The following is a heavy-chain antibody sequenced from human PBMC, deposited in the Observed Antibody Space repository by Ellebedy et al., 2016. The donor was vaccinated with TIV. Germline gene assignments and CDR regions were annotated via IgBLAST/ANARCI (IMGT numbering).Heavy chain of an antibody. Sequence: GESLKISCVASGVTFSSYGMHWVRQAPGKGMEWVALIWYDGSNKYYADSVKGRFTTSRDNARNSLYLQMNALRAEDTAVYYCVRIGYITSWYREAYWGQGTLVTVSS. CDR2: IWYDGSNK. CDR1: GVTFSSYG. J-gene: IGHJ4*02. CDR3: VRIGYITSWYREAY. V-gene: IGHV3-33*08. D-gene: IGHD6-13*01.